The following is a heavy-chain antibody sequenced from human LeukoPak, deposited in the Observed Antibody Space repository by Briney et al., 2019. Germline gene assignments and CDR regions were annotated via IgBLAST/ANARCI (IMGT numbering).Heavy chain of an antibody. V-gene: IGHV4-39*07. Sequence: SETLSLTYTVSGGSISSNTYYWGWIRQPPGKGLEWIGEINHSGNTNYNPSLKSRVTISIDTSKNQFSLKLSSVTAADTAVYYCARGKVTRDWYFDLWGRGTLVTVSS. J-gene: IGHJ2*01. D-gene: IGHD4-17*01. CDR1: GGSISSNTYY. CDR3: ARGKVTRDWYFDL. CDR2: INHSGNT.